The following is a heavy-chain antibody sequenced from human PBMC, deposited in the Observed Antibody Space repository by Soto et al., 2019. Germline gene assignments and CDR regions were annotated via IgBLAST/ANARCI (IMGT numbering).Heavy chain of an antibody. CDR1: GFTFSSYG. J-gene: IGHJ4*02. Sequence: PGGSLRLSCAASGFTFSSYGMHWVRQAPGKGLEWVAVIWYDGSNKYYADSVKGRFTISRDNSKNTLYLQMNSLRAEDTAVYYCARDPSGGYSYGDPVVYYFDYWGQGTLVTVSS. CDR3: ARDPSGGYSYGDPVVYYFDY. CDR2: IWYDGSNK. V-gene: IGHV3-33*01. D-gene: IGHD5-18*01.